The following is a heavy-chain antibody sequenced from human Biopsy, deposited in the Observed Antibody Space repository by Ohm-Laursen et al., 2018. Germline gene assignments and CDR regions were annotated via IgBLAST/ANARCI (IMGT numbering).Heavy chain of an antibody. Sequence: ASVKVSCKASGYTFTSYEINWVRQATGQGLEWMGWVNPDSGNTGYAQNFQGRVTMTRNTSISTAYMELSSLKSEDTAVYFCARADPPLFYYGSGSSNWFDPWGQGTLVTVSS. J-gene: IGHJ5*02. CDR2: VNPDSGNT. D-gene: IGHD3-10*01. CDR1: GYTFTSYE. CDR3: ARADPPLFYYGSGSSNWFDP. V-gene: IGHV1-8*01.